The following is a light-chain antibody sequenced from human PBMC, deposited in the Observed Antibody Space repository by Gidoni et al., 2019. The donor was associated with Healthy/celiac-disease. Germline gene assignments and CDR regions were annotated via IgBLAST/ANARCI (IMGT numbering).Light chain of an antibody. Sequence: EIVLTQSPGTPSLSPGERATLSCRASQSVSSSYLAWYQQKPGQAPRLLIYGASSRATGIPDRFSGSGSGTDFTLTISRLEPEDFAVYYCQQYGSSPLFTFGPXTKVDIK. CDR3: QQYGSSPLFT. CDR2: GAS. V-gene: IGKV3-20*01. CDR1: QSVSSSY. J-gene: IGKJ3*01.